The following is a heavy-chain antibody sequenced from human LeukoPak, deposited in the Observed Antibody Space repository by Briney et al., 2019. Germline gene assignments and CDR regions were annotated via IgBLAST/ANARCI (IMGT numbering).Heavy chain of an antibody. Sequence: SETLSLTCTVSGGSISRTSYYWDWIRQPPGKGLEWIGNVFDSGSTHYNPSLKSRVTISVDTSKNQFSLRLSSVTAADTAVYYCARYTRPGHSGYETAFDIWGQGTMVTVSS. J-gene: IGHJ3*02. V-gene: IGHV4-39*01. CDR1: GGSISRTSYY. CDR3: ARYTRPGHSGYETAFDI. D-gene: IGHD5-12*01. CDR2: VFDSGST.